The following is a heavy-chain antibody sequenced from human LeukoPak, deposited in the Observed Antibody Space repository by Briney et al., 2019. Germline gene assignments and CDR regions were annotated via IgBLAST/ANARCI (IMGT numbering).Heavy chain of an antibody. CDR3: AKAPHCPNDVCRYFDY. D-gene: IGHD2-8*01. CDR1: GFSFRSYA. V-gene: IGHV3-23*01. J-gene: IGHJ4*02. CDR2: ILGSGSRT. Sequence: GGSLRLSCEASGFSFRSYAMSWVRQAPGKGLEWVSGILGSGSRTYYADSVKGRFTISRDNSRSTVFLQMSSLRAEDTAVYYCAKAPHCPNDVCRYFDYWGQGILVTVSS.